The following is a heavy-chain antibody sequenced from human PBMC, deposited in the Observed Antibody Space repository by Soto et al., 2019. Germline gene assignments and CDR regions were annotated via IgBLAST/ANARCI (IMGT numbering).Heavy chain of an antibody. D-gene: IGHD3-22*01. J-gene: IGHJ4*02. CDR2: ISGSGHAT. Sequence: EVKLLESGGGLVPPGASARLSCLTSGFIFDNYAMSWVRQSPGRRLEWVAAISGSGHATYYTQSVQGRFIISRDKSKKTVFLLMNNLRAEETAVYYCVKGRYFDSSGGCANNWRLGTQVTVSS. CDR1: GFIFDNYA. V-gene: IGHV3-23*01. CDR3: VKGRYFDSSGGCANN.